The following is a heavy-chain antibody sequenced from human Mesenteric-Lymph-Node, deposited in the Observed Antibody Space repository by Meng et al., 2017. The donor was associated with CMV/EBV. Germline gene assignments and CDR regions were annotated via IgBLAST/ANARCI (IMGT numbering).Heavy chain of an antibody. V-gene: IGHV3-30*02. CDR3: ARDNPPDY. J-gene: IGHJ4*02. CDR1: GFTFSSYG. Sequence: GESLKISCAASGFTFSSYGMHWVRQAPGKGLEWVAFIRYDGSNKYYADSVKGRFTISRDNSKNTLYLQMNSLRAEDTAVYYCARDNPPDYWGQGTLVTVSS. CDR2: IRYDGSNK.